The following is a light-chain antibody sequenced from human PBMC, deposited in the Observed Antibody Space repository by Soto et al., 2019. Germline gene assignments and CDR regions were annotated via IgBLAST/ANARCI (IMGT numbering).Light chain of an antibody. CDR2: KAA. Sequence: DIQMPQSPSTLSASVGDRVAITCRASDNIVHWVAWYQQKPGKAPKLLIYKAANLADEVPSRFAGSGSGTDFTLTITRLQPDDFATYYCQHYNSFSRTFGQGTKVDI. V-gene: IGKV1-5*03. J-gene: IGKJ1*01. CDR3: QHYNSFSRT. CDR1: DNIVHW.